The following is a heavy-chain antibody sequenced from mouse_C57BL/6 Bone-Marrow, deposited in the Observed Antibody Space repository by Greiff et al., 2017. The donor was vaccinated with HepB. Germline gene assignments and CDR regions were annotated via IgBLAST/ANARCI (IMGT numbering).Heavy chain of an antibody. Sequence: VQLQQSGPELVKPGASVKISCKASGYAFSSSWMNWVKQRPGKGLEWIGRIYPGDGDTNYNGKFKGKATLTADKSSSTAYMQLSSLTSEDSAVYFCARREDGNSYFDYWGQGTTLTVSS. V-gene: IGHV1-82*01. CDR1: GYAFSSSW. CDR3: ARREDGNSYFDY. J-gene: IGHJ2*01. CDR2: IYPGDGDT. D-gene: IGHD2-1*01.